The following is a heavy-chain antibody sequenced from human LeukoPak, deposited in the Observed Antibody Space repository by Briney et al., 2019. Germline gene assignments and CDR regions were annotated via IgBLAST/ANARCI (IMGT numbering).Heavy chain of an antibody. D-gene: IGHD2-2*01. J-gene: IGHJ4*02. CDR3: ARVAKRSSTSCCDFDY. CDR2: ISSSGSTI. CDR1: GFTFSDYY. V-gene: IGHV3-11*04. Sequence: PGGSLRLSCAASGFTFSDYYMSWIRQAPGKGLEWVSYISSSGSTIYYADSVKGRFTISRDNAKNSLYLQMNSLRAEDTAVYYCARVAKRSSTSCCDFDYWGQGTLVTVSS.